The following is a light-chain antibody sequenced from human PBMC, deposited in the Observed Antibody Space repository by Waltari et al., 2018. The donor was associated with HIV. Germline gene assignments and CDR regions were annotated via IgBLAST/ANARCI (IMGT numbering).Light chain of an antibody. CDR1: SSSIGRNT. CDR3: ATWDDSLNGLWV. J-gene: IGLJ3*02. V-gene: IGLV1-44*01. CDR2: GNS. Sequence: QSVLTQPPSASGTPGQRVTISCSASSSSIGRNTVNWYQQLPGTAPKLLIYGNSRRPSGVPDRFSGSRSGTAASLAISGLQSWDEADYYCATWDDSLNGLWVCGGGTKLTVL.